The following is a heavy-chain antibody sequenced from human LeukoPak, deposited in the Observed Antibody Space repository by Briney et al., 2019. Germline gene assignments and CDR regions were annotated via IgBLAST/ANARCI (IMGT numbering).Heavy chain of an antibody. D-gene: IGHD3-10*01. Sequence: ASVKVSCKASGYTFTGYYMHWLRQAPGQGLEWMGGINPNSGGTNYAQKFQGRVTMTRDTSISTAYMELSRLRSDDTAVYYCARGTLDTYYYGSGRPLYDYWGQGTLVTVSS. CDR2: INPNSGGT. J-gene: IGHJ4*02. V-gene: IGHV1-2*02. CDR3: ARGTLDTYYYGSGRPLYDY. CDR1: GYTFTGYY.